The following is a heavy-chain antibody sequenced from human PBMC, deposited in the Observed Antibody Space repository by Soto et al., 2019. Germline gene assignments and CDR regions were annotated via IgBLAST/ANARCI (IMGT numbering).Heavy chain of an antibody. CDR2: ISSGGTTI. J-gene: IGHJ4*02. V-gene: IGHV3-48*03. CDR3: ARALDFWSGYLSD. Sequence: GGSLRLSCAASELTFSSYEMNWVRQAPGKGLEWVSYISSGGTTIYYADSVKGRFTISRDNAKNSLDLQMNSLRADDTAIYYCARALDFWSGYLSDWGQGTLVTVSS. CDR1: ELTFSSYE. D-gene: IGHD3-3*01.